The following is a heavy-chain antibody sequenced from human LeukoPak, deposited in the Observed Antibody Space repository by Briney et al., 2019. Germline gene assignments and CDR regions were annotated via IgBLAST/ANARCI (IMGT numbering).Heavy chain of an antibody. V-gene: IGHV4-59*01. J-gene: IGHJ4*02. Sequence: SETLSLTCTVSGGSISRYYWSWIRQPPGKGLEWIGYIYYSGSTNYNPSLKSRVTISVDTSKNQFSLKLSSVTAADTAVYYCARVAVTMVRGVILYYFDYWGQGTLVTVSS. CDR1: GGSISRYY. CDR3: ARVAVTMVRGVILYYFDY. CDR2: IYYSGST. D-gene: IGHD3-10*01.